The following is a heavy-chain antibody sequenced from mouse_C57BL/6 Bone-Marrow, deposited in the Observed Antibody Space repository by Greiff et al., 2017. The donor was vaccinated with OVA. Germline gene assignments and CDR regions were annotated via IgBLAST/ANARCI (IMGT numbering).Heavy chain of an antibody. CDR1: GYSFTSYY. V-gene: IGHV1-66*01. Sequence: QVHVKQSGPELVKPGASVKISCKASGYSFTSYYIHWVKQRPGQGLEWIGWIYPGSGNTKYNEKFKGKATLTADTSSSTAYMQLSSLTSEDSAVYYCARRTLSYYFDYWGQGTTLTVSS. CDR2: IYPGSGNT. J-gene: IGHJ2*01. D-gene: IGHD1-1*02. CDR3: ARRTLSYYFDY.